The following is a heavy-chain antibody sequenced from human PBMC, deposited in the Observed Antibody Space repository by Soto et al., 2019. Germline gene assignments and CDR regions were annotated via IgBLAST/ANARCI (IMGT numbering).Heavy chain of an antibody. D-gene: IGHD1-1*01. CDR2: IAYDGSNR. J-gene: IGHJ5*02. Sequence: QVQLVESGGGVVQPGRSLRLSCAASGFSISRSAMHWVRQAPGKGLEWVAGIAYDGSNRWYADSAKGRFTISRDNSKNTVYLQMSSLRGEDTAVYYCARDLQAGTDNVNWFAPGGQGTLVTVSS. CDR1: GFSISRSA. CDR3: ARDLQAGTDNVNWFAP. V-gene: IGHV3-30*04.